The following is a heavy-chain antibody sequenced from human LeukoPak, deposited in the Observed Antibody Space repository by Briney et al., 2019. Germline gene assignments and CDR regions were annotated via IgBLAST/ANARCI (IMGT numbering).Heavy chain of an antibody. Sequence: PSETLSPTCTVSGGSISSYYWSWIRQPPGKGLEWIGYIYYSGSTNYNPSLKSRVTISVDTSKNQFSLKLSSVTAADTAVYYCASSPDSYGYAFDIWGQGTMVTVSS. CDR1: GGSISSYY. CDR3: ASSPDSYGYAFDI. J-gene: IGHJ3*02. V-gene: IGHV4-59*01. CDR2: IYYSGST. D-gene: IGHD5-18*01.